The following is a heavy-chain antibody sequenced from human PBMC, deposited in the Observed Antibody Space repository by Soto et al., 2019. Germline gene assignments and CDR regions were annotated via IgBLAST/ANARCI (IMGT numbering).Heavy chain of an antibody. Sequence: GRSLRLSCAASGFTFSSYAMSWVRQAPGKGLEWVSAISGSGGSTYYADSVKGRFTISRDNSKNTRYLQMNSLRAEDTAVYYCAKRGRWLRLTRLVFSFDYWGQGTLVTVSS. CDR1: GFTFSSYA. CDR2: ISGSGGST. J-gene: IGHJ4*02. V-gene: IGHV3-23*01. D-gene: IGHD5-12*01. CDR3: AKRGRWLRLTRLVFSFDY.